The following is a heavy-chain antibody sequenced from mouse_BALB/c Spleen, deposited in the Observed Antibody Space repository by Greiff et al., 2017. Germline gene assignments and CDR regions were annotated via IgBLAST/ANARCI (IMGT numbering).Heavy chain of an antibody. Sequence: EVKVEESGPGLVKPSQSLSLTCSVTGYSITSGYYWNWIRQFPGNKLEWMGYISYDGSNNYNPSLKNRISITRDTSKNQFFLKLNSVTTEDTATYYCARDEDYYGSSYHWYFDVWGAGTTVTVSS. CDR2: ISYDGSN. CDR1: GYSITSGYY. CDR3: ARDEDYYGSSYHWYFDV. D-gene: IGHD1-1*01. J-gene: IGHJ1*01. V-gene: IGHV3-6*02.